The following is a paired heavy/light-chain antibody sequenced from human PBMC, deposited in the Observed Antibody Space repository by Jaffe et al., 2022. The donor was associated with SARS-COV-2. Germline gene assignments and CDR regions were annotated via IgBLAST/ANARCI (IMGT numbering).Heavy chain of an antibody. CDR1: GGSISSRSYY. V-gene: IGHV4-39*01. Sequence: QLQLQESGPGLVKPSETLSLTCTVSGGSISSRSYYWAWIRQPPGKGLEWIGSIYDSGSIHHNPSLKSRVTISVDTSKNQFSLKLSSVTAADTAVYYCARHEVPWGIVVTNWFDPWGQGTLVTVSS. D-gene: IGHD2-2*01. J-gene: IGHJ5*02. CDR2: IYDSGSI. CDR3: ARHEVPWGIVVTNWFDP.
Light chain of an antibody. V-gene: IGLV2-11*01. CDR2: DVS. CDR1: SSDVGGYNY. CDR3: CSYAGSYTYV. Sequence: QSALTQPRSVSGSPGQSVTISCTGTSSDVGGYNYVSWYQQHPGKAPKLMIYDVSKRPSGVPDRFSGSKSGNTASLTMSGLQAEDEADYYCCSYAGSYTYVFGTGTKVTVL. J-gene: IGLJ1*01.